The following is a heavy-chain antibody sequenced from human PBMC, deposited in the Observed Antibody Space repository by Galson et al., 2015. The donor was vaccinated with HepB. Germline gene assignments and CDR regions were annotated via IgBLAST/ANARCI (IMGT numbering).Heavy chain of an antibody. J-gene: IGHJ4*02. CDR1: GFTFSSYA. CDR3: AKGSRSAGVTAFFDS. D-gene: IGHD6-13*01. CDR2: ISYSGGST. V-gene: IGHV3-23*01. Sequence: SLRLSCAASGFTFSSYAMNWVHQAPGKGLEWVSDISYSGGSTYYADSVKGRFTISRDNSKNTLYLQMNSLRAEDTAVYYCAKGSRSAGVTAFFDSWGQGTLVTVSS.